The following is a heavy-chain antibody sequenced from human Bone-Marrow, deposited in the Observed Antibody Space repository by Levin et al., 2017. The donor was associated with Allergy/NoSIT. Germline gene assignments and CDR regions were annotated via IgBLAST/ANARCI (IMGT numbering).Heavy chain of an antibody. J-gene: IGHJ6*02. CDR1: GYILTTYY. Sequence: ASVKVSCQASGYILTTYYIHWVRQAPGQGLEWMGRIDPNSGGTNFAQKFQGRVTMTRDTSIGTAYMELSSLRSDDTDRYFCARGRGERSPYPMDVWGPGSTVTVSS. CDR2: IDPNSGGT. V-gene: IGHV1-2*05. CDR3: ARGRGERSPYPMDV.